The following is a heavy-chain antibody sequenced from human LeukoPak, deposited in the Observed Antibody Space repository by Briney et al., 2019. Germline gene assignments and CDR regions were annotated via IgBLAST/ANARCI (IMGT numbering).Heavy chain of an antibody. CDR3: EIYTGYDSF. CDR1: GYTFTSYD. D-gene: IGHD5-12*01. CDR2: MSPDSGYT. J-gene: IGHJ4*02. Sequence: ASVKVSCKASGYTFTSYDINWVRQATGQGLEWMGWMSPDSGYTGYAQTFQGRVTLTRNTSVSTAFMELSSLRSEDTAVYYCEIYTGYDSFWGQGTLVTVSS. V-gene: IGHV1-8*01.